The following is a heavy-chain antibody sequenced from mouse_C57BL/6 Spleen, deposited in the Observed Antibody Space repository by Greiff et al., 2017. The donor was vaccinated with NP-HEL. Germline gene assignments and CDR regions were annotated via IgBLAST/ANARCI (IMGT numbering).Heavy chain of an antibody. J-gene: IGHJ4*01. V-gene: IGHV1-81*01. D-gene: IGHD2-4*01. Sequence: QVQLQQSGAELARPGASVKLSCKASGYTFTSYGISWVKQRTGQGLEWIGEIYPRSGNTYYNEKFKGKATLTADKSSSTAYMELRSLTSEDSAVYFCARGDYDVRSYYAMDYWGQGTSVTVSS. CDR1: GYTFTSYG. CDR3: ARGDYDVRSYYAMDY. CDR2: IYPRSGNT.